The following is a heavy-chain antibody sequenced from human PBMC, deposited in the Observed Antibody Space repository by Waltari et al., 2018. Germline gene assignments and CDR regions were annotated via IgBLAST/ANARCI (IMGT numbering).Heavy chain of an antibody. CDR2: IFHAGFT. D-gene: IGHD6-13*01. J-gene: IGHJ4*02. CDR1: GYSSARGYF. CDR3: ARAPGVAAAAYFDY. Sequence: QVQLQESGPGLVKPSATLSLTCAASGYSSARGYFWGWVRQPPGKGLEWIGTIFHAGFTYYTPSLKGRGSMSVDTSKNQFSLNLSSVTAADTAVYYCARAPGVAAAAYFDYWGQGILVTVSS. V-gene: IGHV4-38-2*01.